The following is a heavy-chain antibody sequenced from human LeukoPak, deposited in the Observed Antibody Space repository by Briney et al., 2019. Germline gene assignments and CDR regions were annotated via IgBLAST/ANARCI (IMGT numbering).Heavy chain of an antibody. Sequence: GGSLRLSCAASGFTFSSYAMSWVRQAPGKGLEWVSAISGSGGSTYYADSVKGRFTISRDNAKNSLYLQMNSLRAEDTALYYCAKASRYSSGWTDLDYWGQGTLVTVSS. CDR2: ISGSGGST. J-gene: IGHJ4*02. V-gene: IGHV3-23*01. CDR1: GFTFSSYA. D-gene: IGHD6-19*01. CDR3: AKASRYSSGWTDLDY.